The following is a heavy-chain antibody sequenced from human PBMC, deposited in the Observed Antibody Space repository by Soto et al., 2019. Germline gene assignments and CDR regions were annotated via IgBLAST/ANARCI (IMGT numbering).Heavy chain of an antibody. V-gene: IGHV4-31*11. J-gene: IGHJ3*02. CDR2: IYYTGST. D-gene: IGHD6-13*01. CDR1: GGSISSGGYS. Sequence: PSETLSLTCAVSGGSISSGGYSWSWIRQHPGKGLEWIGYIYYTGSTGYNPSLKSRVTISIEPSKSQFSLKLSSVTAADTAVYYCARDTSGGWYPAPDVFDIWGQGTSVTVSS. CDR3: ARDTSGGWYPAPDVFDI.